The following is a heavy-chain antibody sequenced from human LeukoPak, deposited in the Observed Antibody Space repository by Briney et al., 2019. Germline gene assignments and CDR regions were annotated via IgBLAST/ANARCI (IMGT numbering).Heavy chain of an antibody. CDR1: GFTFDDYA. Sequence: GGSLRLSCAASGFTFDDYAMSWVRQAPGKGLEWVSAIHWNGGSTGYADSVKGRFTISRDNAKNSLYLQMNSLRAEDTALYYCARGPPVVARRHSAFDIWGQGTMVTVSS. V-gene: IGHV3-20*04. D-gene: IGHD2-15*01. CDR2: IHWNGGST. J-gene: IGHJ3*02. CDR3: ARGPPVVARRHSAFDI.